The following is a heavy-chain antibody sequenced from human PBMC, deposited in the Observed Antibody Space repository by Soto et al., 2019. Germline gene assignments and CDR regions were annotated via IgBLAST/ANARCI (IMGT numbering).Heavy chain of an antibody. V-gene: IGHV3-23*01. CDR1: GFSFRIYS. Sequence: PGGSLRLSCAASGFSFRIYSMNWVRQAPGKGLEWVSAISGDTDTINYADSVKGRFTISRDNSKNTLYLQMNSLRAEDTAVYYCAKDRSPYGSGSVPRYWGQGTLVTVSS. CDR3: AKDRSPYGSGSVPRY. CDR2: ISGDTDTI. D-gene: IGHD3-10*01. J-gene: IGHJ4*02.